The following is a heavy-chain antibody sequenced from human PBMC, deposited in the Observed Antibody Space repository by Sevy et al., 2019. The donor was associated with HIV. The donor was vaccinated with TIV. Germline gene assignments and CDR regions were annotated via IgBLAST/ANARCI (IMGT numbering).Heavy chain of an antibody. D-gene: IGHD3-22*01. Sequence: ASVKVSCKVSGYTLNQLSMHWVRQAAGKGLEWMGSFDPEDGETAYAQKFQGRVTMTEDTSIDTAYMELSSLRSEDTAVDYCATTKDYYESSGSPVDYWGQGTLVTVSS. V-gene: IGHV1-24*01. CDR1: GYTLNQLS. J-gene: IGHJ4*02. CDR2: FDPEDGET. CDR3: ATTKDYYESSGSPVDY.